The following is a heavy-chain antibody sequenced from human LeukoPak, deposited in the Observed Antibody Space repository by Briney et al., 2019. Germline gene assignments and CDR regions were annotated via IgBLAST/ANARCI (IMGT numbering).Heavy chain of an antibody. CDR2: ISYDGSNK. CDR1: GFTFSSYA. Sequence: GRSLRLSCAASGFTFSSYAMLWVRQAPGKGREGVAVISYDGSNKYYADSVKGRFTISRDNSKNTLYLQMNSLRAEDTAVYYCARESCSGGSCLAAEYFQHWGQGTLVTVSS. D-gene: IGHD2-15*01. V-gene: IGHV3-30-3*01. J-gene: IGHJ1*01. CDR3: ARESCSGGSCLAAEYFQH.